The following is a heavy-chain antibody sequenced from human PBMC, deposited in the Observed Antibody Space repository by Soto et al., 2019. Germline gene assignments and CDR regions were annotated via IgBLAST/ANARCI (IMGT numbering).Heavy chain of an antibody. J-gene: IGHJ6*03. CDR1: GGSISSKNYY. CDR2: IYYSGTT. D-gene: IGHD3-16*01. CDR3: ARQAPWDYYYYMDV. Sequence: SETLSLTCSVSGGSISSKNYYWGWIRQPPGKGLEWIGIIYYSGTTYYNPSLKSRVIISVDMSKNQFSLKLSSVTAADTAVYYCARQAPWDYYYYMDVWGKGTTVTVSS. V-gene: IGHV4-39*01.